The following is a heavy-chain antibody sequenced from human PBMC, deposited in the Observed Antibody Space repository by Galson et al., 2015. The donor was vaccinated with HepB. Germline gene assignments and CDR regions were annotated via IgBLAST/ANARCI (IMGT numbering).Heavy chain of an antibody. CDR2: IDPGGTTT. D-gene: IGHD2-8*01. Sequence: SLRLSCAASGFPFSDYYTSWIRQAPATGLEWVAYIDPGGTTTFYADYVKGRFTISRDTSRNYLYLQVNSLRADDTAVYYCARGRVYGRTINKNYSFYMDVWGKGTTVTVSS. CDR1: GFPFSDYY. J-gene: IGHJ6*03. V-gene: IGHV3-11*01. CDR3: ARGRVYGRTINKNYSFYMDV.